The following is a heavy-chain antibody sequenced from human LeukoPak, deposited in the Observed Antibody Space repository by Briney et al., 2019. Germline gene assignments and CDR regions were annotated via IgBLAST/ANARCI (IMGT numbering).Heavy chain of an antibody. D-gene: IGHD6-13*01. CDR2: IYPGYSDA. V-gene: IGHV5-51*01. CDR3: VRFALSSSLDH. J-gene: IGHJ5*02. Sequence: GESLKISCKISGYRLTNNWIGWVRQVPGKGLEWMGLIYPGYSDAKYSPSFQGQVTLSVDTSISTADLQLGGLRASDTAIYYCVRFALSSSLDHWGQGTLVTVSS. CDR1: GYRLTNNW.